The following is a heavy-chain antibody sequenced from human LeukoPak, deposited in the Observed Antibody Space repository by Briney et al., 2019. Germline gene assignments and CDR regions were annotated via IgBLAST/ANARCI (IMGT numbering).Heavy chain of an antibody. CDR2: INHSGST. D-gene: IGHD3-10*01. V-gene: IGHV4-34*01. Sequence: SETLSLTCTVSGGSISSYYWSWIRQPPGKGLEWIGEINHSGSTNYNPSLKSRVTISVDTSKNQFSLKLSSVTAADTAVYYCARGRFGFVRGVIPNWFDPWGQGTLVTVSS. CDR3: ARGRFGFVRGVIPNWFDP. J-gene: IGHJ5*02. CDR1: GGSISSYY.